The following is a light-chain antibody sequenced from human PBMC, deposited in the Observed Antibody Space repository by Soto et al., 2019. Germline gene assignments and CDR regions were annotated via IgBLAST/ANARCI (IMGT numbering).Light chain of an antibody. Sequence: VMTQSPLSLPVTLGQPASIACGSSRSLLHTNGFNYLDWYXQKPGQSPQXLIYLGSNRASGVPDRFSGSGSGTDFTMKISRVEAEDVGVYYGMQALQTPPTFGQGTRLEIK. CDR2: LGS. V-gene: IGKV2-28*01. CDR3: MQALQTPPT. CDR1: RSLLHTNGFNY. J-gene: IGKJ5*01.